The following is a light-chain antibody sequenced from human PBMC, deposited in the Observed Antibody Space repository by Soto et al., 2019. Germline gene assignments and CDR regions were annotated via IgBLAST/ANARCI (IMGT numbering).Light chain of an antibody. V-gene: IGKV3-11*01. Sequence: EIVLTQSPATLSLSPGERATLSCRASQSVSSYLAWYQQKPGQAPRLLIYDASNRATGIPARFSGSGSGTDFTLTIRSLEPEYFAVYYCQQRSNWLPGLTFGPGPKVDIK. CDR3: QQRSNWLPGLT. CDR2: DAS. CDR1: QSVSSY. J-gene: IGKJ3*01.